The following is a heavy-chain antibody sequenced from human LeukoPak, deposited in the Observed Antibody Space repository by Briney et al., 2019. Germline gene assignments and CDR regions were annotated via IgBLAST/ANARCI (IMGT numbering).Heavy chain of an antibody. J-gene: IGHJ4*02. CDR3: ARDLITIFGVVIPGRDY. D-gene: IGHD3-3*01. CDR2: ISAYNGNT. CDR1: GYTFTSYD. V-gene: IGHV1-18*01. Sequence: ASVKVSCKASGYTFTSYDISWVRQAPGQGLEWMGWISAYNGNTNYAQKLQGRVTMTTDTSTSTAYMELRSLRSDDTAVYYCARDLITIFGVVIPGRDYWGQGTLVTVSS.